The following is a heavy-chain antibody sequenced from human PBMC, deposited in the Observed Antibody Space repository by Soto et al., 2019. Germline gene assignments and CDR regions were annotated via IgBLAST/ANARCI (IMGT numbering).Heavy chain of an antibody. J-gene: IGHJ4*02. CDR3: AKVFRYGDPEY. V-gene: IGHV3-23*01. Sequence: GGSLRLSCAASGFTFSSYGMHWVRQAPGKGLEWVSGISVSGDSTYYAGSVKGRFTISRDNSKSTLYLQMNSLRAEDTAVYYCAKVFRYGDPEYWGEGVLVTV. D-gene: IGHD2-21*02. CDR1: GFTFSSYG. CDR2: ISVSGDST.